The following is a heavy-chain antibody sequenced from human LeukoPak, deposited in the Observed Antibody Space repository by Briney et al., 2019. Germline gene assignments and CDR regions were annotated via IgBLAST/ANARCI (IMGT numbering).Heavy chain of an antibody. Sequence: PGGSLRLSCAASGFTFSSYAMSWVRQAPGKGLEWVSAISGSGGSTYYADSVKGRFTISRDNSKNTLYLQMNSLRAENTAVYYCAKDKGSHEQNYAFDIWGQGTMVTVSS. CDR3: AKDKGSHEQNYAFDI. CDR2: ISGSGGST. D-gene: IGHD6-13*01. V-gene: IGHV3-23*01. J-gene: IGHJ3*02. CDR1: GFTFSSYA.